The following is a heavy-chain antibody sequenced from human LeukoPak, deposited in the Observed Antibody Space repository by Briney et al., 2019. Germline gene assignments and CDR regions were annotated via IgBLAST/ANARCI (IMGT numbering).Heavy chain of an antibody. D-gene: IGHD3-22*01. CDR3: ARGPFYDSSGYFDY. V-gene: IGHV3-30-3*01. CDR2: ISYDGSNK. Sequence: GGSLRLSCVASGFTISGHAMSWVRQAPGKGLEWVAVISYDGSNKYYADSVKGRFTISRDNSKNTLYLQMNSLRAEDTAVYYCARGPFYDSSGYFDYWGQGTLVTVSS. J-gene: IGHJ4*02. CDR1: GFTISGHA.